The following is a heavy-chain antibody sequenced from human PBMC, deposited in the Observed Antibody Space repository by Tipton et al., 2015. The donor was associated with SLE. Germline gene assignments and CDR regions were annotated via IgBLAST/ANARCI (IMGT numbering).Heavy chain of an antibody. CDR2: ISTKNGNT. Sequence: QVQLVQSGAEVKKPGSSVKVSCKASGGTFSNYAISWVGQAPGQGLEWMGWISTKNGNTNYAQNFQGRVTMTADTSTNTAYMELRSLRPDDTAVFYCARVVYCSSTSCYKAYYYYMDVWGKGTTVTVSS. V-gene: IGHV1-18*04. J-gene: IGHJ6*03. CDR1: GGTFSNYA. D-gene: IGHD2-2*02. CDR3: ARVVYCSSTSCYKAYYYYMDV.